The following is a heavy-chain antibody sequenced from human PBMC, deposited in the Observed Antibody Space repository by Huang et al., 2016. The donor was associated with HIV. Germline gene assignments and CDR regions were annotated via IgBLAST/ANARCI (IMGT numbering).Heavy chain of an antibody. Sequence: QVQLEQWGAGLLKASETLSLTGAVYGGSFSGYYWNWLRQAPGKGVEWVGEINHSGNTNYNPSLKRRVNMSVDTSKSQFSLYLTSLSAADTGTYFCARRYNSRRDYWGRGTLVTVHS. J-gene: IGHJ4*02. CDR2: INHSGNT. V-gene: IGHV4-34*02. D-gene: IGHD3-22*01. CDR3: ARRYNSRRDY. CDR1: GGSFSGYY.